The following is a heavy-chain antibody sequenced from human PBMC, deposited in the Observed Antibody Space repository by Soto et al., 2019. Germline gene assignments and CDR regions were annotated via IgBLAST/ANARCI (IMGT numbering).Heavy chain of an antibody. V-gene: IGHV4-39*02. D-gene: IGHD5-18*01. Sequence: PSESLSLTCSVSGGSIIGNNYYWGWIRQPPGKRLEWIGNIYYTGTTYYNPSLKSRVTISVDTSRNHFSLKLTSVTASDTAVYYCASWDTAARRYYFDYWGQGTLVTVSS. CDR2: IYYTGTT. CDR3: ASWDTAARRYYFDY. J-gene: IGHJ4*02. CDR1: GGSIIGNNYY.